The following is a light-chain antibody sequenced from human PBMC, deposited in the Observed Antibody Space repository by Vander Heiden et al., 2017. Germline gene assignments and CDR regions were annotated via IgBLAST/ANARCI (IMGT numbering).Light chain of an antibody. V-gene: IGKV3-15*01. CDR3: QQYNTWPYT. CDR2: DAA. CDR1: QSVSNC. J-gene: IGKJ2*01. Sequence: IVLTQSPASLSVSPGGRATLSCRASQSVSNCLAWYHQKPGQAPRLLIFDAASRATGVPARITASGSGTEFSLTISSLQSEDVASFYCQQYNTWPYTFGQGTKLEIK.